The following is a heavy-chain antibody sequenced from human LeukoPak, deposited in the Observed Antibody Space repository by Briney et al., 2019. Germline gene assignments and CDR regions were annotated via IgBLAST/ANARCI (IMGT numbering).Heavy chain of an antibody. Sequence: KASETLSLTCAASGYSISSGYYWGWIRQPPGKGLEWFASISPSGSTFYNPSLKSRVTISVDTSKNQFSLKPRCVTAADTAVYYCALSPLGAAGTWSGLFDYWGQGTLVTVSS. CDR2: ISPSGST. J-gene: IGHJ4*02. V-gene: IGHV4-38-2*01. CDR1: GYSISSGYY. D-gene: IGHD6-13*01. CDR3: ALSPLGAAGTWSGLFDY.